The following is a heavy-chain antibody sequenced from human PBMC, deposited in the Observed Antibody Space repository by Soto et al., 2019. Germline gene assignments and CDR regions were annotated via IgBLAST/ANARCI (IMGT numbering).Heavy chain of an antibody. CDR2: INPSGGST. Sequence: ASVKVSCKASGYTFTSYYMHWVRQAPGQGLEWMGIINPSGGSTSYAQKFQGRDTMTRDTSTSTVYMELSSLRSEDTAVYYCARDSVPAAAGTSYDPWGQGTLVTLSS. CDR3: ARDSVPAAAGTSYDP. V-gene: IGHV1-46*01. J-gene: IGHJ5*02. CDR1: GYTFTSYY. D-gene: IGHD6-13*01.